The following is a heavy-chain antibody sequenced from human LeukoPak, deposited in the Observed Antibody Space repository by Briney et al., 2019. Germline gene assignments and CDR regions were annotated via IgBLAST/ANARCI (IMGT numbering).Heavy chain of an antibody. Sequence: SVKVSCKASGGTFSSYAISWVRQAPGQGLEWMGGIIPIFGTANYAQKFQGRVTITADESTSTAYMELSSLRSEDTAVYYCARSNDYDFWSGYSAFDYWGQGTLVTVSS. J-gene: IGHJ4*02. D-gene: IGHD3-3*01. CDR2: IIPIFGTA. V-gene: IGHV1-69*13. CDR3: ARSNDYDFWSGYSAFDY. CDR1: GGTFSSYA.